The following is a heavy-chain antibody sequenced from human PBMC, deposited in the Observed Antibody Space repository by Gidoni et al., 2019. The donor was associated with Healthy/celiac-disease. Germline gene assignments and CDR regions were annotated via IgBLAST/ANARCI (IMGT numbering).Heavy chain of an antibody. CDR1: GGSISSGSYY. CDR2: IYTSGST. J-gene: IGHJ4*02. Sequence: QVQLQESGPGLVKPSQTLSLTCTVSGGSISSGSYYWSWIRQPAGKGLEWIGRIYTSGSTNYNPSLKSRVTISVDTSKNQFSLKLSSVTAADTAVYYCASGGIAAAGTADYWGQGTLVTVSS. CDR3: ASGGIAAAGTADY. D-gene: IGHD6-13*01. V-gene: IGHV4-61*02.